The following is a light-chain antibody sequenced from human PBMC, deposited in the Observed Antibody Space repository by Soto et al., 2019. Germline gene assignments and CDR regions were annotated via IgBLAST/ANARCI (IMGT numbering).Light chain of an antibody. J-gene: IGKJ2*01. CDR3: QQYGSSPHT. V-gene: IGKV3-20*01. CDR1: QSVSSSY. CDR2: GAS. Sequence: EIVLTQSPGTLSLSPGERATLSCRASQSVSSSYLAWYQQKPGQAPRLLIYGASRRATRIPDRFSGGGSGRDFCVTIRRLEDEDCAVYYCQQYGSSPHTFGQGTKLEIK.